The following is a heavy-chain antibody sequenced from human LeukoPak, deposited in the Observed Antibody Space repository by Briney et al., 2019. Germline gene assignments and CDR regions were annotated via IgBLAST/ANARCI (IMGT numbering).Heavy chain of an antibody. Sequence: RGSLRLSCATFAFTLTDYNMRCIRQAPGKGLECVSSISRSCSTNYYAVSVKGRFNIYRDKAKNSLFLKMNSLKAEDTAVYYCARVLRYCSGGNCYSGGLGYLDVWGKGTRVTVSS. CDR1: AFTLTDYN. CDR3: ARVLRYCSGGNCYSGGLGYLDV. D-gene: IGHD2-15*01. CDR2: ISRSCSTN. V-gene: IGHV3-11*01. J-gene: IGHJ6*04.